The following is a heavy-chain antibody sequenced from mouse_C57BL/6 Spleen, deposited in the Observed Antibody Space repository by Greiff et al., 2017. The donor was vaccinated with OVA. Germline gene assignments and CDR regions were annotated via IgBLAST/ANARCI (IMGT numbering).Heavy chain of an antibody. CDR1: GYTFTSYW. V-gene: IGHV1-53*01. Sequence: QVQLQQPGAELVRPGSSVKLSCKASGYTFTSYWMHWVKQRPIQGLEWIGNINPSNGGTNYNEKFKSKATLTVDKSSSTAYMQLSSLTSEDSAVYYCASYDYDKSGYWGQGTTLTVSS. CDR3: ASYDYDKSGY. CDR2: INPSNGGT. J-gene: IGHJ2*01. D-gene: IGHD2-4*01.